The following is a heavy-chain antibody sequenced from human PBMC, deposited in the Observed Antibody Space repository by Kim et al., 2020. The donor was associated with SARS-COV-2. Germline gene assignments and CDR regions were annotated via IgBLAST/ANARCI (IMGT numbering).Heavy chain of an antibody. CDR2: ISSSSSTI. Sequence: GGSLRLSCAASGFTFSSYSMNWVRQAPGKGLEWVSYISSSSSTIYYADSVKGRFTISRDNAKNSLYLQMNSLRAEDTAVYYCARDTFHDYGDYGYYYYGMDVWGQGTTVTVSS. D-gene: IGHD4-17*01. V-gene: IGHV3-48*04. J-gene: IGHJ6*02. CDR3: ARDTFHDYGDYGYYYYGMDV. CDR1: GFTFSSYS.